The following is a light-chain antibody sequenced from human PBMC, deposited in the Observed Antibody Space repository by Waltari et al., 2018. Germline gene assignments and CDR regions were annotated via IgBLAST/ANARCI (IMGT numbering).Light chain of an antibody. CDR1: SGSLSPTSY. CDR2: KAN. Sequence: QTVVTQEPSLSVSPGGTVTLTCALSSGSLSPTSYAPWYQQTPGQAPRTLVYKANAGSSGVPDRFSGSILGNTAALTITGAQADDESDYYCALYMGSGIWVFGGGTRLTVL. J-gene: IGLJ3*02. V-gene: IGLV8-61*01. CDR3: ALYMGSGIWV.